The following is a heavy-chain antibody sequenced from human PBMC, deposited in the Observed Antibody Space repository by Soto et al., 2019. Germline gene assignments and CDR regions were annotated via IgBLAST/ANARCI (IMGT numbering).Heavy chain of an antibody. CDR3: AAEVGAAPYWYFDL. V-gene: IGHV3-30*03. J-gene: IGHJ2*01. CDR2: ISYDGSNK. CDR1: GFTFSSYG. D-gene: IGHD1-26*01. Sequence: ESGGGVVQPGRSLRLSCAASGFTFSSYGMHWVRQAPGKGLEWVAVISYDGSNKYYADSVKGRFTISRDNSKNTLYLQMNSLRAEDTAVYYCAAEVGAAPYWYFDLWGRGTLVTVSS.